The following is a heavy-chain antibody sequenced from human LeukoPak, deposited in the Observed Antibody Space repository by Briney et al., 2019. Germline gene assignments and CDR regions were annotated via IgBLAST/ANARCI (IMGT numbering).Heavy chain of an antibody. CDR3: EVTGAAGYFDY. CDR2: ISGSGGST. Sequence: GGSLRLSCAASGFTFSSYAMSWVRQAPGKGLEWVSAISGSGGSTYYADSVKGRFTISRDNSKNTLYLQMNSLRAEDTAVYYCEVTGAAGYFDYWGQGTLVTVSS. V-gene: IGHV3-23*01. CDR1: GFTFSSYA. J-gene: IGHJ4*02.